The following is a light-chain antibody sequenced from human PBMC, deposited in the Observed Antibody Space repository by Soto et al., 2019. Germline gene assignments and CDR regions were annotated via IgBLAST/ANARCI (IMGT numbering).Light chain of an antibody. CDR3: SSYTSFSTYV. V-gene: IGLV2-14*01. J-gene: IGLJ1*01. CDR1: SSDVGGYNY. Sequence: QSVLTQPASVSGSPGQSITISCTGTSSDVGGYNYVSWYQQHPGKAPQLMIYEVSNRPSGVSNRFSGSKSDNTASLTISGLQAEDEADYYCSSYTSFSTYVFGTGTKVTVL. CDR2: EVS.